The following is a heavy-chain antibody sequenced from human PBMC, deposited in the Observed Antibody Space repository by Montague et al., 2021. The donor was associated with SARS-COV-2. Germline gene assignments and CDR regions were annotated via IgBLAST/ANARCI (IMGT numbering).Heavy chain of an antibody. CDR1: GGSISSGGYY. CDR2: IYYSGST. Sequence: TLSLTYTVSGGSISSGGYYWSWIRQHPGKGLEWIGYIYYSGSTYYXPSLKSRVTISVDTSKNQFSLKLSSVTAADTAVYYRAREGGLRYFDWLLRSDYYYYGMDVWGQGTTVTVSS. J-gene: IGHJ6*02. V-gene: IGHV4-31*03. CDR3: AREGGLRYFDWLLRSDYYYYGMDV. D-gene: IGHD3-9*01.